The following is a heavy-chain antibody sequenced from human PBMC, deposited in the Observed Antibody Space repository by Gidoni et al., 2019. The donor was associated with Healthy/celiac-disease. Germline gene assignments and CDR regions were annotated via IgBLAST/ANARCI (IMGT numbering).Heavy chain of an antibody. Sequence: EVQLVESGGGLVKPGGSLRLSCAASGFTFSSYSMNWVRQAPGKGLEWVSSISSSSSYIYYADSVKGRFTISRDNAKNSLYLQMNSLRAEDTAVYYCARDAGAMDSHAFDIWGQGTMVTVSS. CDR3: ARDAGAMDSHAFDI. CDR1: GFTFSSYS. V-gene: IGHV3-21*01. D-gene: IGHD1-26*01. CDR2: ISSSSSYI. J-gene: IGHJ3*02.